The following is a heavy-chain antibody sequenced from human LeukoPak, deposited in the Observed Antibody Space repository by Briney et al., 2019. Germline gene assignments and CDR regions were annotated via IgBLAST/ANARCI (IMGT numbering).Heavy chain of an antibody. J-gene: IGHJ4*02. D-gene: IGHD3-10*01. CDR1: GFNFNSFA. V-gene: IGHV3-13*01. Sequence: PGGSLRLSCAASGFNFNSFAMHWVRQVPGEGLQWVAVIGPAGDAYYAGSVKGRFTISRENANDSLYLQMKSLRAGDTAVYYCARAVEMGSFFGLGYWGQGTLVTVSS. CDR2: IGPAGDA. CDR3: ARAVEMGSFFGLGY.